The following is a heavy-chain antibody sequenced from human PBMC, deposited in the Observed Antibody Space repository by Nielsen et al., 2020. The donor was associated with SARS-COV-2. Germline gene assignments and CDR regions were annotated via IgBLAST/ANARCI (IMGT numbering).Heavy chain of an antibody. CDR1: GYTFTNFA. Sequence: ASVKVSCKASGYTFTNFALSWVRQAPGQGLEWMGRISVDNGKTNYAQKFQGRVTMTTDTSTRTAYMELRSLKSDDTAVYYCAREGSGVVPGPLGLGMWYLYYYMDVWGKGTTVTVSS. D-gene: IGHD2-2*01. J-gene: IGHJ6*03. CDR2: ISVDNGKT. CDR3: AREGSGVVPGPLGLGMWYLYYYMDV. V-gene: IGHV1-18*04.